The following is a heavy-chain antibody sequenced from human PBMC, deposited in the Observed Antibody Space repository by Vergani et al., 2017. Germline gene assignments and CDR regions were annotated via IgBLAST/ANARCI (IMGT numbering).Heavy chain of an antibody. V-gene: IGHV4-30-4*08. CDR1: GGSISSGDYY. CDR2: INHSGTI. Sequence: QVQLQESGPGLVKPSQTLSLTCTVSGGSISSGDYYWSWIRLAPGKGLEWIGEINHSGTINYNPTLKSPFNVSIDTSRDHFSLKLRSVSAADTAVYFCARRAERWETLLRDDFDVWGQGTFVTVSP. D-gene: IGHD1-26*01. CDR3: ARRAERWETLLRDDFDV. J-gene: IGHJ3*01.